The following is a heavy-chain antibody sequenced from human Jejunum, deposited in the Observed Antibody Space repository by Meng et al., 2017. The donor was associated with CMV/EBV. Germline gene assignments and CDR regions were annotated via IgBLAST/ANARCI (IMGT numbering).Heavy chain of an antibody. Sequence: VQLAEAGGEFVQPWGSLSLSCTASGFTFGNSAMSWVRQAPGKVLELVSSIGNNGEKTYYADSLKGRFTISRDNSMNMLYLQMNSLTVDDTAVFHCVKGGWGSIVDYWGQGTLVTVSS. D-gene: IGHD3-16*01. CDR1: GFTFGNSA. V-gene: IGHV3-23*04. CDR2: IGNNGEKT. J-gene: IGHJ4*02. CDR3: VKGGWGSIVDY.